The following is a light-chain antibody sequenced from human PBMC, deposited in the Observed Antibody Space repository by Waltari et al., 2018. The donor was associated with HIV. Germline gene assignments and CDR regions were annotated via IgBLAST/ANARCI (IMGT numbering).Light chain of an antibody. J-gene: IGKJ2*01. V-gene: IGKV4-1*01. CDR1: QTVLYSSNNKNY. CDR2: WAS. CDR3: QQYYSLPYT. Sequence: DIVMTQSPDSLAVSLGERATINCKSSQTVLYSSNNKNYLTWYQQRPGQPPKVVIYWASTRESGVPDRFSGSGSGTDFPLTINSLQAEDVAVYYCQQYYSLPYTFGRGTKLEIK.